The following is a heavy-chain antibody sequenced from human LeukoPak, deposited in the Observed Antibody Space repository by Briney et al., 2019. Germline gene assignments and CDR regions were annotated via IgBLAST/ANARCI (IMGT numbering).Heavy chain of an antibody. CDR3: ARVRYSSSWLDY. V-gene: IGHV1-2*02. D-gene: IGHD6-13*01. J-gene: IGHJ4*02. Sequence: ASVKVSCKASGYTFTGYYMHWVRQAPGQGLEWMGWTNPNSGGTNYAQKFQGRVTITRDTSISTAYMELSRLRSDDTAVYYCARVRYSSSWLDYWGQGTLVTVSS. CDR1: GYTFTGYY. CDR2: TNPNSGGT.